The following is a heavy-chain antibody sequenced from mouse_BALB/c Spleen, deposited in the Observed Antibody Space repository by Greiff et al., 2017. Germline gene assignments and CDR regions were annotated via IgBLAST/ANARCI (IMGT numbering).Heavy chain of an antibody. Sequence: EVKLVESGGGLVKPGGSLKLSCAASGFTFSDYYMYWVRQTPEKRLEWVATISDGGSYTYYPDSVKGRFTISRDNAKNNLYLQMSSLKSEDTAMYYCARDRGLGAMDYWGQGTSVTVSS. CDR2: ISDGGSYT. J-gene: IGHJ4*01. V-gene: IGHV5-4*02. CDR1: GFTFSDYY. D-gene: IGHD2-4*01. CDR3: ARDRGLGAMDY.